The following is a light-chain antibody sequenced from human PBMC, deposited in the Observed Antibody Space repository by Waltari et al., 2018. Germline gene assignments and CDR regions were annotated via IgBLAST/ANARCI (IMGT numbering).Light chain of an antibody. CDR1: QSVSSN. Sequence: EIVMMQSPATLSVSPGERATLSCRASQSVSSNLAWYQQKPGQAPRLLIYGASTRATGIPARFSGSGSGTEYTLTISSLQSEDFAVYYCQQYNNWPPTFGGGTKVEIK. V-gene: IGKV3-15*01. CDR2: GAS. CDR3: QQYNNWPPT. J-gene: IGKJ4*01.